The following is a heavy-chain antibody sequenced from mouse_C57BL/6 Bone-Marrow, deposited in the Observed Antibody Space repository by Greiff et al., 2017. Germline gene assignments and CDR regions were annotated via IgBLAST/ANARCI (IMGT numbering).Heavy chain of an antibody. J-gene: IGHJ2*01. CDR3: AIWGIYDGYYWDY. D-gene: IGHD2-3*01. CDR2: IWRGGST. V-gene: IGHV2-5*01. Sequence: QVQLQQSGPGLVQPSQSLSITCTVSGFSLTSYGVHWVRQSPGKGLEWLGVIWRGGSTDYNAAFMSRLSITKDNSTRQVFFKMNSLQADDTDIYYCAIWGIYDGYYWDYWGQGTTLTVSS. CDR1: GFSLTSYG.